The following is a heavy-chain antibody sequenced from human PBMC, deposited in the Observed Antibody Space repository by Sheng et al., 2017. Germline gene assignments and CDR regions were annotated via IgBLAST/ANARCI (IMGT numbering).Heavy chain of an antibody. CDR2: MSSDGVSA. D-gene: IGHD2-15*01. J-gene: IGHJ6*03. CDR1: GFTFSSYA. V-gene: IGHV3-64*01. CDR3: ARAISGGSGRYYFYYMDV. Sequence: EVQLVESGGGLVQPGGSLRLSCVASGFTFSSYAMHWVRQAPGKGLEFVSGMSSDGVSAYYANSVRGRFVISRDNSRNTLYLQMAGLTADDLAVYYCARAISGGSGRYYFYYMDVWGQGSAVIVSS.